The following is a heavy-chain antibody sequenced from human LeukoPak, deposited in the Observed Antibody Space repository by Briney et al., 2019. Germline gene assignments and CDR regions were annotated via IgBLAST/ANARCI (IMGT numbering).Heavy chain of an antibody. CDR2: INSDGSST. D-gene: IGHD4-17*01. J-gene: IGHJ4*02. Sequence: PGGSLRLSCAASGFTFSNYWMYWVRQAPGGGLVWVSRINSDGSSTSYADSVKGRFTISRDNAKNTLYLQMNSLRDEDTAVYYCARGETAVTSYLHYWGQGTLVTVSS. CDR3: ARGETAVTSYLHY. CDR1: GFTFSNYW. V-gene: IGHV3-74*01.